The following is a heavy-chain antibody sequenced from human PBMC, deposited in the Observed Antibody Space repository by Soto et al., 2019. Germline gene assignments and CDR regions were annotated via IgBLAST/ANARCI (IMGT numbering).Heavy chain of an antibody. CDR2: ISSSGDII. CDR3: ARDLGYYASDGYFDY. J-gene: IGHJ4*02. V-gene: IGHV3-11*01. CDR1: GFTFSDYY. D-gene: IGHD3-22*01. Sequence: GGSLRLSCAASGFTFSDYYMSWIRQTPGKGLEWVSYISSSGDIIYYADSVKGRFTISRDNAKNSLYLQLNSLRAEDTAVYYCARDLGYYASDGYFDYWGQGTVVTVSS.